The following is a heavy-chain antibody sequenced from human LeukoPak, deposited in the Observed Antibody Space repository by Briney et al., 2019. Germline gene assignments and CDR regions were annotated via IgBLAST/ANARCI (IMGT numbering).Heavy chain of an antibody. V-gene: IGHV3-21*01. J-gene: IGHJ4*02. CDR1: GFTFSSYS. D-gene: IGHD5-18*01. CDR2: ISSSSSYI. Sequence: GGSLRLSCVGSGFTFSSYSMNWVRQAPGKGLEWVASISSSSSYIYYADSVKGRFTISRDNSKNTLHVQMNSLTADDTAVYYCVKDIRRGDNFGYDQFAYWGQGTLVTVSS. CDR3: VKDIRRGDNFGYDQFAY.